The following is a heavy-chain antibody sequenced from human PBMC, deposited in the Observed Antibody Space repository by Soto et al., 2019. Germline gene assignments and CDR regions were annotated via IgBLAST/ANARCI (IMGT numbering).Heavy chain of an antibody. D-gene: IGHD2-21*01. CDR1: GGSFSGYY. J-gene: IGHJ4*02. Sequence: PSETLSLTCAVYGGSFSGYYWSWIRQPPGKGLEWIGEINHSGSTNYNPSLKSRVTISVDTSKNQFSLKLSSVTAADTAVYYCASVYCGGDCYGVGVIDYFDYWGQGTLVTVSS. CDR2: INHSGST. CDR3: ASVYCGGDCYGVGVIDYFDY. V-gene: IGHV4-34*01.